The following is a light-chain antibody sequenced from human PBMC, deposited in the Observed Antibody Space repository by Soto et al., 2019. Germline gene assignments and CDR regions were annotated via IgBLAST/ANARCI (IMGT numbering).Light chain of an antibody. V-gene: IGKV3-20*01. CDR2: GTS. Sequence: GALPSSKEASATVSGSPSQSVPRSYLAWYQQKPGQAPRLLIYGTSTRATGIPDRFSGSGSGTDFTLTISRLDDEDFAVYYCQQYGSSSWTFGQGSIVDVK. CDR3: QQYGSSSWT. CDR1: QSVPRSY. J-gene: IGKJ1*01.